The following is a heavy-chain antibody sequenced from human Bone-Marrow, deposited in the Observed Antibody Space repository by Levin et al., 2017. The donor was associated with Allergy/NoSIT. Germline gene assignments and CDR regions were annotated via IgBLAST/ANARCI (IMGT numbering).Heavy chain of an antibody. V-gene: IGHV4-30-2*01. CDR2: IYHSGST. CDR1: GGSISSDGYS. D-gene: IGHD3-10*01. Sequence: PSQTLSLPCAVSGGSISSDGYSWSWIRQPPGKGLEWIGNIYHSGSTYYNPSLKSRVTISVDRSKNQFSLKLSSVTAADTAVYYCARTDYGSGISFGYWGQGTLVTVSS. CDR3: ARTDYGSGISFGY. J-gene: IGHJ4*02.